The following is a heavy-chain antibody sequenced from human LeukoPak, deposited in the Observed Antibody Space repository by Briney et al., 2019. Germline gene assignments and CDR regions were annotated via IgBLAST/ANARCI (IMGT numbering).Heavy chain of an antibody. CDR2: IYPSDSDT. CDR1: GYSFTTYW. V-gene: IGHV5-51*01. Sequence: GESLKISCTASGYSFTTYWIAWVRQMPGKGLEWLGIIYPSDSDTRYSPSFQGQVTISADKSISTAYLQWSSLKASDTAMYYCARLRSGWSLDYWGQGTLVTVSS. J-gene: IGHJ4*02. CDR3: ARLRSGWSLDY. D-gene: IGHD6-19*01.